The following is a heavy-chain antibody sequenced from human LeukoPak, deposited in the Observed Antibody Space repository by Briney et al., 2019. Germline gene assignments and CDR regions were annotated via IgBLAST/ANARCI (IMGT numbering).Heavy chain of an antibody. V-gene: IGHV1-69*04. J-gene: IGHJ4*02. CDR3: ARDYDYGDYADDY. CDR1: GGTFSSYA. Sequence: SVKVSCKASGGTFSSYAISWVRQAPGQGLEWMGRIIPILGIANYAQKFQGRVTITADKSTSTAYMALSSLRSEDTAVYYCARDYDYGDYADDYWGQGTLVTVSS. CDR2: IIPILGIA. D-gene: IGHD4-17*01.